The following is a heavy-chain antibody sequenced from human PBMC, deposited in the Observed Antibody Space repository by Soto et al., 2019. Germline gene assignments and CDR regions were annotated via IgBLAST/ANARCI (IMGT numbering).Heavy chain of an antibody. D-gene: IGHD2-15*01. CDR1: GGSFSGYY. CDR2: TNDGGNT. J-gene: IGHJ4*02. Sequence: QVQLQQWGAGLLKPSETLSLTCAVYGGSFSGYYWSWIRQPPGKGQEWIGETNDGGNTKYTLSVERRDTISLDTPNNQLCLKVTSVTAADTAVYYCARAARRRTLGMKGYYLDSWGPGTLVSVSS. CDR3: ARAARRRTLGMKGYYLDS. V-gene: IGHV4-34*01.